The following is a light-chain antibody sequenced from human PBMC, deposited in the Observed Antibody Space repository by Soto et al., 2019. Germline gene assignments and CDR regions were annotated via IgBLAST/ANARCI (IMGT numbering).Light chain of an antibody. CDR1: QTLLHSNAYNY. V-gene: IGKV2-28*01. CDR3: KQALQTPRT. Sequence: DIVMTQSPLSLPVTPGEPASISCRSSQTLLHSNAYNYLDWYLQKPGQSPQLLIYLGSNRASGVTDRFSGSGSGTDFTLKISRVEAEDVGVYYCKQALQTPRTFGQGTKLEIK. CDR2: LGS. J-gene: IGKJ2*01.